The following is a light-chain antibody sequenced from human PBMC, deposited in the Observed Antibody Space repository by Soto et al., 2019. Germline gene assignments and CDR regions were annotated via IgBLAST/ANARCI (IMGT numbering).Light chain of an antibody. J-gene: IGLJ3*02. Sequence: QSVLTQSPSASASLGASVKLTCTLSSGHSNYAIAWHQQQPEKGPRYLMKLNGDGSHSKGDGIPNRFSGSSSGAERYLTISSLQSEDEADYYCQTWGTGIVMFGGGTKLTVL. V-gene: IGLV4-69*01. CDR2: LNGDGSH. CDR1: SGHSNYA. CDR3: QTWGTGIVM.